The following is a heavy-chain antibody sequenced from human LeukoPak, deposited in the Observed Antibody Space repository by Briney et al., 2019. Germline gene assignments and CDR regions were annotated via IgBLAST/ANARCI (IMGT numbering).Heavy chain of an antibody. J-gene: IGHJ5*02. V-gene: IGHV3-33*05. D-gene: IGHD2-15*01. CDR3: VKDTGGASLSNWFDP. CDR2: ISYDGNGR. CDR1: RFTLRNYA. Sequence: PGGSLRLSCAASRFTLRNYAVHWVRQAPGKGLEWVAAISYDGNGRYYLDSVKGRFTISRDNSKNTVYLEMNNLRVEDTALYYCVKDTGGASLSNWFDPWGQGTPLTVSS.